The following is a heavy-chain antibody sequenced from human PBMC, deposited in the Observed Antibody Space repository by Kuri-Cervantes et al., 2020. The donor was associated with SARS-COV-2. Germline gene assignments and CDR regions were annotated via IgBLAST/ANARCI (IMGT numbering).Heavy chain of an antibody. Sequence: GGSLRLSCTASGFNFSTTDMYWVRQTPGKGLEWVAVISYDGKKKKCVASGKGRFTISRHNSQNTLYLQVKSLKSEDTAIYYCAKDRFGVHDFWGQGTLVTVSS. D-gene: IGHD2-8*01. CDR3: AKDRFGVHDF. CDR2: ISYDGKKK. CDR1: GFNFSTTD. V-gene: IGHV3-30*18. J-gene: IGHJ4*02.